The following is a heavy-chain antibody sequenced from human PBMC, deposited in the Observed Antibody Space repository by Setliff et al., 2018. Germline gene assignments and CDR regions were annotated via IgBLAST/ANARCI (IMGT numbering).Heavy chain of an antibody. J-gene: IGHJ4*02. V-gene: IGHV3-7*01. CDR2: INPHGSEK. Sequence: GGSLRLSCTASGLSYTNDWVSWVRQAPWKGLEWLASINPHGSEKYYADSVKGRFTISRDNAKNSLSLQMNNLRTEDTAVYYCFGAGTCSYWGQGTLVTVSS. D-gene: IGHD3-10*01. CDR1: GLSYTNDW. CDR3: FGAGTCSY.